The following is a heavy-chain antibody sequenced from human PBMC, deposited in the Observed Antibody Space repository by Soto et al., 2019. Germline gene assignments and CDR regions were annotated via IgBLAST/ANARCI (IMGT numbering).Heavy chain of an antibody. V-gene: IGHV3-49*03. D-gene: IGHD6-6*01. CDR2: IRSKAYGGTT. CDR1: GFTFGDYA. Sequence: GGSLRLSCTASGFTFGDYAMSWFRQAPGKGLEWVGFIRSKAYGGTTEYAASVKGRFTISRDDSKSIAYLQMNSLKTEDTAVYYCTRAGLGFIAARPYFDYWGQGTLVTVSS. CDR3: TRAGLGFIAARPYFDY. J-gene: IGHJ4*02.